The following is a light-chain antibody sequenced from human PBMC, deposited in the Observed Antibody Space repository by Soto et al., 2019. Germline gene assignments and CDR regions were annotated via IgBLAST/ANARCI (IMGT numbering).Light chain of an antibody. CDR2: DAS. J-gene: IGKJ1*01. Sequence: DVQLTQSPSTLSASVGDRVTITCRASQSISSWLAWYQQRPGRAPEVLIYDASSLKRGVPSKFSGSGSWTEFTLTISDLQPDDFATYYCQQYSSYWSFGQGTKVEIK. CDR1: QSISSW. V-gene: IGKV1-5*01. CDR3: QQYSSYWS.